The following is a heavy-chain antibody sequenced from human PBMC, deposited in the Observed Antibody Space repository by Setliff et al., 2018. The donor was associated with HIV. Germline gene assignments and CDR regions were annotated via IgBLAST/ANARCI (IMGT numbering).Heavy chain of an antibody. D-gene: IGHD3-16*01. J-gene: IGHJ6*03. CDR1: GYTFTNYG. Sequence: ASVKVSCKASGYTFTNYGISWVRQAPGQGLEWMGWISVYSGHTNYAQKLQGRVTMTTDTSTSTAYMELRSLRSDDTAVYYCARDHGGATFYYCMDVWGKGTTVTVSS. V-gene: IGHV1-18*01. CDR2: ISVYSGHT. CDR3: ARDHGGATFYYCMDV.